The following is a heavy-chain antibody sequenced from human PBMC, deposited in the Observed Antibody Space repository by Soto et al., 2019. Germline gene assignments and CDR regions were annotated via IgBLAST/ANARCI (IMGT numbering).Heavy chain of an antibody. CDR3: ARQTYYYDSSGSQPTYFDC. J-gene: IGHJ4*02. Sequence: SETLSLTCTVSGGSISSYYWSWIRQPPGKGLEWIGYIYYSGSTNYNPSLKSRVTISVDTSKNQFSLKLSSVTAADTAVYYCARQTYYYDSSGSQPTYFDCWGQGTLVTVSS. CDR2: IYYSGST. D-gene: IGHD3-22*01. V-gene: IGHV4-59*08. CDR1: GGSISSYY.